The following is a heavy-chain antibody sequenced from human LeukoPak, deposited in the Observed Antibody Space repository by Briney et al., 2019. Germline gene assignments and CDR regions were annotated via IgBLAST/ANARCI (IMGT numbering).Heavy chain of an antibody. D-gene: IGHD5-24*01. Sequence: SETLSLTCGVYGGSFSGYDWSWVRQPPGKGLIGEINDGRDTNYNPSLKSRVTMSVDTSKNHFSLEVRSMTAADTAVYYCARGLGWKVATMGLFFMDVWGEGTTVTVSS. CDR3: ARGLGWKVATMGLFFMDV. J-gene: IGHJ6*03. CDR1: GGSFSGYD. V-gene: IGHV4-34*01. CDR2: INDGRDT.